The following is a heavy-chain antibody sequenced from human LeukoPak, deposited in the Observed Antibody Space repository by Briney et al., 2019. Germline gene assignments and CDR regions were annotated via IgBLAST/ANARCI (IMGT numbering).Heavy chain of an antibody. Sequence: QPGGSLRLSCAASGFTVSSNYMSWVRQAPWKGLEWVSVIYSGGSTYYADSVKGRFTISRDNSKNTLYLQMNSLRAEDTAVYYCARRGSTRSYGYWFDPWGQGTLVTVSS. CDR2: IYSGGST. CDR1: GFTVSSNY. D-gene: IGHD1-26*01. CDR3: ARRGSTRSYGYWFDP. J-gene: IGHJ5*02. V-gene: IGHV3-53*01.